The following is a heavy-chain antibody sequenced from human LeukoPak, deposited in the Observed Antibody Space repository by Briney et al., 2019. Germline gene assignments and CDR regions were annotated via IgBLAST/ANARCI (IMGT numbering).Heavy chain of an antibody. CDR1: GFKFRAFT. CDR3: ASFPSVAAYYYMDV. D-gene: IGHD6-19*01. Sequence: PGGSLRLSCVGSGFKFRAFTMHWVRQAPGKGLEWVSSISSSSSYIYYADSVKGRFTISRDNAKNSLYLQMNSLRAEDTAVYYCASFPSVAAYYYMDVWGKGTTVTISS. CDR2: ISSSSSYI. J-gene: IGHJ6*03. V-gene: IGHV3-21*01.